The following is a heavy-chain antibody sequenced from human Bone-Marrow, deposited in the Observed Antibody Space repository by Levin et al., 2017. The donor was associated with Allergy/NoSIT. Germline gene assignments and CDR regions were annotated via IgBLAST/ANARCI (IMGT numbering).Heavy chain of an antibody. CDR2: IYYSGST. Sequence: SETLSLTCTVSGGSISSYYWSWIRQPPGKGLEWIGYIYYSGSTNYNPSLKSRVTISVDTSKNQFSLKLSSVTAADTAVYYCARDYWSIGQYDYDGMDVWGQGTTVTVSS. J-gene: IGHJ6*02. CDR3: ARDYWSIGQYDYDGMDV. D-gene: IGHD2-15*01. CDR1: GGSISSYY. V-gene: IGHV4-59*01.